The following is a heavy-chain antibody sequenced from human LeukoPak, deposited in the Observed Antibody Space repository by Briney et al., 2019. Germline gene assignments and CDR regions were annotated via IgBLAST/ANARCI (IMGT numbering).Heavy chain of an antibody. J-gene: IGHJ4*02. V-gene: IGHV4-38-2*02. CDR3: ARGAMTG. Sequence: PSETLSLTCTVSGYSISSGYYWGWIRQPPGKGLEWIGSIYYSGSTYYNPSLKSRVTISVDTSKNQFSLKLSSVTAADTAVYFCARGAMTGWGQGTLVTVSS. CDR1: GYSISSGYY. CDR2: IYYSGST. D-gene: IGHD3-9*01.